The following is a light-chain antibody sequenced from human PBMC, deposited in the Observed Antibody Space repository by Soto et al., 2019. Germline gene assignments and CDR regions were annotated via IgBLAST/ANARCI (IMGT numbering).Light chain of an antibody. CDR1: SSDVGGYNY. V-gene: IGLV2-14*01. CDR3: SSYTSSSTLWV. CDR2: DVS. J-gene: IGLJ3*02. Sequence: QSALTQPASVSGSPGQWITISCTGTSSDVGGYNYVSWYQQHPGKAPKLMIYDVSNRPSGVSNRFSGSKSGNTASLTIYGLQAEDEADYYCSSYTSSSTLWVFGGGTKLTVL.